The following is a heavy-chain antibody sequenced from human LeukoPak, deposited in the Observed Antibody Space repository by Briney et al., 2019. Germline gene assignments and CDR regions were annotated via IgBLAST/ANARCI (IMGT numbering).Heavy chain of an antibody. CDR3: ARVDDCPYDF. CDR1: GFTFSSYW. V-gene: IGHV3-64*01. J-gene: IGHJ4*02. Sequence: GGSLRPSCAASGFTFSSYWMSWVRQARGKGLEYVSAITNDGGTTFYANSVKGRFTISRDNSKNTLFLQMGSLRPADMALYYCARVDDCPYDFWGQGTLVTVSS. CDR2: ITNDGGTT. D-gene: IGHD2-21*02.